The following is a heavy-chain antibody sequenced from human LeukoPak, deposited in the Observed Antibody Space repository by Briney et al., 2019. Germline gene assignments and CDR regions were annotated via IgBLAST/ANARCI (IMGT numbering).Heavy chain of an antibody. CDR2: IIPILGIA. D-gene: IGHD5-18*01. J-gene: IGHJ4*02. CDR3: ARDGGASGYSYGYTPLDY. Sequence: SVKVSCKASGGTLRRYTISWVRQAPGQGREWVGRIIPILGIANYAQKFQGRVTITAHKSTSTVYMEVSSLRAEDTAVYYCARDGGASGYSYGYTPLDYWGQGTLVTVS. CDR1: GGTLRRYT. V-gene: IGHV1-69*04.